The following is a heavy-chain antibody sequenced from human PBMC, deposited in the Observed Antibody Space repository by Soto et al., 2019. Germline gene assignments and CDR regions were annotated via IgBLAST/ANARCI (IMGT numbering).Heavy chain of an antibody. Sequence: ASVKVSCKASGYTFTSYYMHWVRQAPGQGLEWMGIINPSGGSTSYAQKFQGRVTMTRDTSTSTVYMELSSLRSEDTAVYYCASVSYYYDSSGLSYGMDVWGQGTTVTASS. J-gene: IGHJ6*02. V-gene: IGHV1-46*01. CDR1: GYTFTSYY. D-gene: IGHD3-22*01. CDR2: INPSGGST. CDR3: ASVSYYYDSSGLSYGMDV.